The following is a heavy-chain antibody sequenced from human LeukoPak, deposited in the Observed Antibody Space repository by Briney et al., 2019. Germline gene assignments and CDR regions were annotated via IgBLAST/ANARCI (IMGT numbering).Heavy chain of an antibody. CDR3: ARAEGGGGYLEY. D-gene: IGHD3-22*01. J-gene: IGHJ4*02. CDR2: IKQDGSEK. V-gene: IGHV3-7*05. Sequence: GGSLRLSCAASGLTFSSYWMSWVRQAPGKGLEWVANIKQDGSEKYYVDSVKGRFTISRDNAKNLLYLQMNSLRAEDTAVYYCARAEGGGGYLEYWGQGTLVTVSS. CDR1: GLTFSSYW.